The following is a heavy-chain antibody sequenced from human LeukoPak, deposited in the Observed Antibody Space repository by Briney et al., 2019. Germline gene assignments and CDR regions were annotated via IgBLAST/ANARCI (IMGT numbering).Heavy chain of an antibody. CDR1: GGSISSGGYY. CDR3: ARVGVGDHGSSFDY. J-gene: IGHJ4*02. CDR2: IYYSGST. V-gene: IGHV4-31*03. Sequence: DPSETLSLTCTVSGGSISSGGYYWSWIRQHPGKGLEWIGYIYYSGSTYYNPSLKSRVTISVDTSKNQFSLKLSSVTAADTAVYYCARVGVGDHGSSFDYWGQGTLVTVSS. D-gene: IGHD4-17*01.